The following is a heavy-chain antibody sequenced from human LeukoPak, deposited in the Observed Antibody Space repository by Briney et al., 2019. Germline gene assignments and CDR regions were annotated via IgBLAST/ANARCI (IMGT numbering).Heavy chain of an antibody. CDR1: GYSITELS. CDR2: FDPGSGEI. V-gene: IGHV1-24*01. J-gene: IGHJ4*02. Sequence: GASAKVSCKVSGYSITELSTHWARQAPGKGLEWMGGFDPGSGEIIYEQKFQDRVTMTEDTSADTAYMELSSLRSEDTALYYCATGTHYDLLPFWGQGTLVTVSS. D-gene: IGHD3-9*01. CDR3: ATGTHYDLLPF.